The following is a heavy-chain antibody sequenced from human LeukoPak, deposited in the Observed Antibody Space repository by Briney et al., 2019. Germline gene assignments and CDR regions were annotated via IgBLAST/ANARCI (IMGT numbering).Heavy chain of an antibody. V-gene: IGHV4-59*01. CDR1: GGSISGYY. Sequence: SETLSLTCTVSGGSISGYYGSWLRQPPGKGLEWIAYVYYSGSTNYNPSLESRLTISVDTSKNQFSLKLSSVTAADTAVYYCASGISGWRQIDYWGQGTLVTVSS. D-gene: IGHD6-19*01. J-gene: IGHJ4*02. CDR3: ASGISGWRQIDY. CDR2: VYYSGST.